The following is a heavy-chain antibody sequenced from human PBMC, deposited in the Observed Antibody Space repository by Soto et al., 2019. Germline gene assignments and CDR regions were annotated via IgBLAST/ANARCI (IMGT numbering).Heavy chain of an antibody. CDR2: VSSSGNT. D-gene: IGHD3-9*01. V-gene: IGHV4-4*07. CDR1: GDSLCNYD. CDR3: ARADYEILTGSYAMDV. J-gene: IGHJ6*02. Sequence: SETLSLTCTVSGDSLCNYDWFWIRQPVGKGLEWIGRVSSSGNTNANPNLNSRATMSIETSKNQFSLRLRSVTAADTAVYYCARADYEILTGSYAMDVWGQGTTVTVSS.